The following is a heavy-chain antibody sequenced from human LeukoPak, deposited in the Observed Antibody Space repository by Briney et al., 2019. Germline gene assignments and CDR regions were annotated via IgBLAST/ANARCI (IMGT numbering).Heavy chain of an antibody. CDR1: GGSISSYY. V-gene: IGHV4-59*01. CDR2: HSGST. CDR3: ARGVYIAAAQYGY. D-gene: IGHD6-13*01. J-gene: IGHJ4*02. Sequence: SETLSLTCTVSGGSISSYYWNWIRQPPGKRLEWIGYHSGSTKYNPSLWSRVTISVDTSKNQFSLKLNSVTAADTAVYYCARGVYIAAAQYGYWGQGTLVTVSS.